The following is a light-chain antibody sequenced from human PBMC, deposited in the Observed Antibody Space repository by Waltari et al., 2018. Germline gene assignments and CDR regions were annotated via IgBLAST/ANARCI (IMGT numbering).Light chain of an antibody. J-gene: IGLJ2*01. CDR2: EVS. V-gene: IGLV2-8*01. CDR1: SRDAGGYNY. CDR3: SSYAGSNKV. Sequence: QSALTQPPSASGAPGQSVTSSCTGTSRDAGGYNYVSWYQQHPGKAPKLMIYEVSKRPSGVPDRFSGSKSGNTASLTVSGLQAEDEADYYCSSYAGSNKVFGGGTKLTVL.